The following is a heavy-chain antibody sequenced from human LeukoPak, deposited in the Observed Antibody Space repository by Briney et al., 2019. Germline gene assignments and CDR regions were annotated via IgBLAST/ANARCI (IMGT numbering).Heavy chain of an antibody. CDR3: AMQFAQFYDF. J-gene: IGHJ4*02. CDR1: GYTFSNYW. Sequence: KSRESLKISCKGSGYTFSNYWISWVRQTPGKGLEWLGIIYPGDSDARYSPSFQGQLTMSVDKSIDTAYLQWSSLKASDTGTYYCAMQFAQFYDFWGQGTLVTVSS. CDR2: IYPGDSDA. D-gene: IGHD2/OR15-2a*01. V-gene: IGHV5-51*01.